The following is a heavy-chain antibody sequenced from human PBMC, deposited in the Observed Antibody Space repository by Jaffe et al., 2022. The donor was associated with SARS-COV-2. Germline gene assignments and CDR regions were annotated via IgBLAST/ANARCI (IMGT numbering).Heavy chain of an antibody. CDR3: ARYLRSGLDY. Sequence: QVQLQESGPGLVKPSETLSLTCAVSGGSISGYYWGWVRRPPGEGLEWIGNIHYSGGTSYNPSLKSRVTMSVDTSKNQFSLKLNSVTAADTAVYYCARYLRSGLDYWGQGTLVTVSS. CDR2: IHYSGGT. CDR1: GGSISGYY. J-gene: IGHJ4*02. D-gene: IGHD2-15*01. V-gene: IGHV4-59*01.